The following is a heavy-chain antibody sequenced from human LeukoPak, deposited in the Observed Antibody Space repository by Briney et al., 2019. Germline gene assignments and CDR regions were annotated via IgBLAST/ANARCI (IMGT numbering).Heavy chain of an antibody. D-gene: IGHD6-6*01. CDR1: GGSISSYC. V-gene: IGHV4-4*07. J-gene: IGHJ4*02. Sequence: SETLSLTCTVSGGSISSYCWSWIRQPAGKGLEWIGRIYPSGSFNYNPSLKSRVTMSLDTSKNQFSLNLISVTAADTAVYYCAREHSSSERSLDYWGQGTLVTVSS. CDR2: IYPSGSF. CDR3: AREHSSSERSLDY.